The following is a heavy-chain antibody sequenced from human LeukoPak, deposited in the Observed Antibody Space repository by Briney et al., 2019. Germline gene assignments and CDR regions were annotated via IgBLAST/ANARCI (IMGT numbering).Heavy chain of an antibody. Sequence: GGSLRLSCAASGFTFSSYEMSWVRQAPGKGLEWVANIREDGTEKNYVDSVKGRFTISRDISKNEVYLQMNSLRAEDTAVYYCARDSYGDANFDSWGQGTLVTVSS. V-gene: IGHV3-7*03. CDR2: IREDGTEK. J-gene: IGHJ4*02. CDR3: ARDSYGDANFDS. CDR1: GFTFSSYE. D-gene: IGHD4-17*01.